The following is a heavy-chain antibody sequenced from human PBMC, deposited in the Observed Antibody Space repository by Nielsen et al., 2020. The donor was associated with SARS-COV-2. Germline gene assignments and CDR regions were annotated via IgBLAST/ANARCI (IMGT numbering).Heavy chain of an antibody. CDR2: ISGSGGYI. V-gene: IGHV3-11*05. J-gene: IGHJ5*02. CDR3: ARGMKYSQLNWFDP. CDR1: GFTFSDYY. D-gene: IGHD5-12*01. Sequence: GGSLRLSCEASGFTFSDYYMAWIRQAPGKGPEWLSHISGSGGYIKSADSLRDRFIISRDNAKNSVYLQMTRLRVDDTAVYYCARGMKYSQLNWFDPWGQGTPVTVSS.